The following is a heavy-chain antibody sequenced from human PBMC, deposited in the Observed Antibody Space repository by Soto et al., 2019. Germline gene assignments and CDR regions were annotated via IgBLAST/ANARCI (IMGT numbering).Heavy chain of an antibody. D-gene: IGHD2-8*01. V-gene: IGHV3-53*01. CDR3: ARPEGYCTIDSCARHYGMYV. CDR2: TYSGGST. CDR1: GVTVSSNY. J-gene: IGHJ6*02. Sequence: PGGSLRLSCAVSGVTVSSNYMSWVRQAPGKGLEWVSVTYSGGSTDYADSVKGRFSISRDNSRNTLFLHLNNLRAEDTAVYYCARPEGYCTIDSCARHYGMYVWGQGTTVTVSS.